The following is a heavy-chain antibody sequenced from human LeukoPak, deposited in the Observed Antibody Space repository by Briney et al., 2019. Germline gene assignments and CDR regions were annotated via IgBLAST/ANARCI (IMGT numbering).Heavy chain of an antibody. CDR3: ARGSRELYYFDY. D-gene: IGHD1-7*01. Sequence: SETLSLTCTVSGASISGSYWNWIRQPPGMGLEWIGYIYSSGSTKYNPSLKSRVTISVDASKTQFSLKLNSVTAADTAVYYCARGSRELYYFDYWGQGTLVTVSS. V-gene: IGHV4-59*01. CDR1: GASISGSY. J-gene: IGHJ4*02. CDR2: IYSSGST.